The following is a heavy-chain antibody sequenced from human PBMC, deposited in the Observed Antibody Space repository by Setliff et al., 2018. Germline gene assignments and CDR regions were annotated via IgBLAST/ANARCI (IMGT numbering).Heavy chain of an antibody. D-gene: IGHD5-18*01. J-gene: IGHJ4*02. CDR1: GGSVTSQNFY. Sequence: NPSETLSLTCAVSGGSVTSQNFYWSWVRQRPGKGLEWIGYISDIGITYYNLPLKSRVTISRDTSNNHFSLKLRSVTAAGTAVHYCARIRASRDTDYFDYWGQGALVTVSS. V-gene: IGHV4-31*11. CDR3: ARIRASRDTDYFDY. CDR2: ISDIGIT.